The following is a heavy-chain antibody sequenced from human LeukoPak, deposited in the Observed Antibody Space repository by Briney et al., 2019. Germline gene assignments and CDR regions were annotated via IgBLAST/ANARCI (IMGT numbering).Heavy chain of an antibody. CDR3: ARDGGIVEYSSSYTFDY. J-gene: IGHJ4*02. Sequence: GGSLRLSCAASGFTFSSYGMHWVRQAPGKGLEWVAVISYDGSNKYYADSVKGRFTISRDNSKNTLYLQMNSLRAEDTAVYYCARDGGIVEYSSSYTFDYGGQGTLVTVSA. D-gene: IGHD6-6*01. V-gene: IGHV3-30*03. CDR1: GFTFSSYG. CDR2: ISYDGSNK.